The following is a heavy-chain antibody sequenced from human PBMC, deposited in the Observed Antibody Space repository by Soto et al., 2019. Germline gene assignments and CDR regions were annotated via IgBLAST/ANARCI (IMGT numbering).Heavy chain of an antibody. CDR3: ARDPPFDSSGYNYVGYKGFGP. Sequence: QVQLVQSGAEVKKPGASVKVSCKASGYTFTSYAMHWVRQAPGQRLEWMGWINVGNGNTKYSQKFQGRVTITRDTSASKGYMELSSLGSKDTAVYYCARDPPFDSSGYNYVGYKGFGPWGQGNLVTVSS. CDR1: GYTFTSYA. D-gene: IGHD3-22*01. V-gene: IGHV1-3*01. J-gene: IGHJ5*02. CDR2: INVGNGNT.